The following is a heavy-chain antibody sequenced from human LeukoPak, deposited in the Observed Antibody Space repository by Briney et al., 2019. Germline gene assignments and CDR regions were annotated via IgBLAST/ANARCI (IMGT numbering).Heavy chain of an antibody. CDR1: GFTFSSYS. CDR2: ISSSSSYI. J-gene: IGHJ4*02. Sequence: GGSLRLSCAASGFTFSSYSMNWVHQAPGKGLEWVSSISSSSSYIYYADSVKGRFTISRDNAKNSLYLQMNSLRAEDTAVYYCAREGMDTAMPYWGQGTLVTVSS. D-gene: IGHD5-18*01. CDR3: AREGMDTAMPY. V-gene: IGHV3-21*01.